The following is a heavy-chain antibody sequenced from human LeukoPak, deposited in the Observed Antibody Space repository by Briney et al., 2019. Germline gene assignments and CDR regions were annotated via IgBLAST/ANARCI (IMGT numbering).Heavy chain of an antibody. CDR1: GFTFSNYA. V-gene: IGHV3-23*01. Sequence: GGSLRLSCATSGFTFSNYAVSWVRQAPGKGLEWVSTISGSSGSTYYADSVKGRFTISRDNSKNTLYLQMNSLKASDTAMYYCARTPAVTPDYWGQGTLVTVSS. D-gene: IGHD1-14*01. J-gene: IGHJ4*02. CDR2: ISGSSGST. CDR3: ARTPAVTPDY.